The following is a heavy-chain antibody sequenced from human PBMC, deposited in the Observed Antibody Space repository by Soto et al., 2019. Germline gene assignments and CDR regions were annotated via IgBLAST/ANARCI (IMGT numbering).Heavy chain of an antibody. CDR1: GFTFSSYA. Sequence: GGSLRLSCAASGFTFSSYAMHWVRQAPGKGLEWVAVISYDGSNKYYADSVKGRFTISRDNSKNTLYLQMNSLRAEDTAVYYCARDRMGYCISTSCNNWFDPWGQGTLVTVS. CDR3: ARDRMGYCISTSCNNWFDP. V-gene: IGHV3-30-3*01. CDR2: ISYDGSNK. J-gene: IGHJ5*02. D-gene: IGHD2-2*01.